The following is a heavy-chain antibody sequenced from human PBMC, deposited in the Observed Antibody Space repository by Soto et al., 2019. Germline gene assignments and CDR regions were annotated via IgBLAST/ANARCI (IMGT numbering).Heavy chain of an antibody. CDR1: DYTFTSYG. Sequence: GASVKVSCKASDYTFTSYGIIWVRQAPGQGLEWIGWIGVYNGNTNYAQKFRGRVTMTTDISTTTAYMEMRSLRSDDTAVYYCARSGSSWNLREFDYWGQGTLVTVSS. CDR3: ARSGSSWNLREFDY. V-gene: IGHV1-18*01. CDR2: IGVYNGNT. D-gene: IGHD6-13*01. J-gene: IGHJ4*02.